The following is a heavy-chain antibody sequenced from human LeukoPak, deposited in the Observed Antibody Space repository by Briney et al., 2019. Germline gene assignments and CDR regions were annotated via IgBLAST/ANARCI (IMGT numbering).Heavy chain of an antibody. Sequence: WASVKVSCKVSGYTLTELSMHWVRHAPGKGLEWMGGFDPEDGETIYAQKFQGRVTMTEDTSTDTAYMELSSLRSEDTAVYYCATGRGSSWYFDYWGQGTLVTVSS. V-gene: IGHV1-24*01. CDR3: ATGRGSSWYFDY. CDR1: GYTLTELS. D-gene: IGHD6-13*01. J-gene: IGHJ4*02. CDR2: FDPEDGET.